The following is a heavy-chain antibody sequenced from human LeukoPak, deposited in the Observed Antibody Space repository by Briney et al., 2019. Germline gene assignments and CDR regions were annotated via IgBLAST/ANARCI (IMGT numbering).Heavy chain of an antibody. CDR1: GFTFSSYS. J-gene: IGHJ4*02. CDR3: AKDISVDYYDSSFDY. CDR2: ISSSSSYI. Sequence: GGSLRLSCAASGFTFSSYSMNWVRQAPGKGLEWVSSISSSSSYIYYADSVKGRFTISRDNAKDSLYLQMNSLRAEDTALYYCAKDISVDYYDSSFDYWGQGTLVTVSS. V-gene: IGHV3-21*04. D-gene: IGHD3-22*01.